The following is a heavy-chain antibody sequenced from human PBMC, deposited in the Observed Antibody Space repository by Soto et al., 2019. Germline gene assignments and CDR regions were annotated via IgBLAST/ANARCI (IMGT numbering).Heavy chain of an antibody. V-gene: IGHV4-59*08. Sequence: SETLSLTCTVSGGSISSYYWSWIRQPPGKGLEWIGYIYYIGSTNYNPSLKSRVTISVDTSKNQFSLKVSSVTAADTAVYYCARGYELFDYWGQGTLVTVSS. J-gene: IGHJ4*02. CDR3: ARGYELFDY. CDR2: IYYIGST. D-gene: IGHD1-1*01. CDR1: GGSISSYY.